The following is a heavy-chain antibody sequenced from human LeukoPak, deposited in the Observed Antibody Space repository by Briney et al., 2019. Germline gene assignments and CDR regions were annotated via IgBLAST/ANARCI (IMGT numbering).Heavy chain of an antibody. J-gene: IGHJ4*02. CDR3: ASFDY. V-gene: IGHV3-74*01. CDR1: GFTFGIYW. Sequence: PGGSLRLSCAACGFTFGIYWMHWVRQAPGKGLVWVSSINSDGSSTSYADSVKGRFTISRDNAKNTLCLQMNTLRAEDTAVYYCASFDYWGQGTPVTVSS. CDR2: INSDGSST.